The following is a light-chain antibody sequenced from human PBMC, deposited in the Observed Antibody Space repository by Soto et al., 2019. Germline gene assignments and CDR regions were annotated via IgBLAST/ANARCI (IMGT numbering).Light chain of an antibody. CDR1: NSDFGSYNL. V-gene: IGLV2-23*01. CDR3: CSYAGSNVV. CDR2: EDN. J-gene: IGLJ2*01. Sequence: QSALTQPASVSGSPGQSISISCTGTNSDFGSYNLVSWYQQYPGKAPKLMIYEDNKRPSGVSYRFSGSKSGNTASLTISGLQAEDEAGYYCCSYAGSNVVFGGGTKLTVL.